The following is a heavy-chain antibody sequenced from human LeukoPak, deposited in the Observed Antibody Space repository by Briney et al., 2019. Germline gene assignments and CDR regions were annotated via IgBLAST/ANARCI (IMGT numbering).Heavy chain of an antibody. D-gene: IGHD3-10*01. CDR2: IRSQAYGETA. CDR1: GVTCGDYV. Sequence: GGSLRLSCTASGVTCGDYVMSRVRQAPGKGLEWVGFIRSQAYGETAEYAASVKGRFTISRDDSKSIAYLQMNSLKTQDTAVYFCTRRYGSGRGGIDYWGQGTLVTVSS. V-gene: IGHV3-49*04. CDR3: TRRYGSGRGGIDY. J-gene: IGHJ4*02.